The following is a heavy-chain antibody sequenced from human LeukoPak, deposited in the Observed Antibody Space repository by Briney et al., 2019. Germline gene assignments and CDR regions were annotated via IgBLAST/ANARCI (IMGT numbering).Heavy chain of an antibody. CDR3: AKADRRSDLPYYFDY. CDR2: ISGSGDST. CDR1: GFTFSTYG. V-gene: IGHV3-23*01. Sequence: PGGSLRLSCAASGFTFSTYGMSWVRQAPGKGLAWVSGISGSGDSTHYADSVRGRFTISRDNSKNTLFLQMNSLRAEDTAVYYCAKADRRSDLPYYFDYWGQGTLVTVSS. J-gene: IGHJ4*02.